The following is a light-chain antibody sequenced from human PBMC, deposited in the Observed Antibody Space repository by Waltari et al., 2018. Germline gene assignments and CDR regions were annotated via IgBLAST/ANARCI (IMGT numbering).Light chain of an antibody. CDR2: INN. Sequence: QSVLTQPPSMPGTPGQTVPLSCSGSRSDIGANTVHWYQQLPGTAPKLPISINNKRPSGVPDRFSGSKSGTSASLAVSGLQSEDEADYYCSSWDDSLSGVVFGGGTKLTVL. V-gene: IGLV1-44*01. J-gene: IGLJ2*01. CDR1: RSDIGANT. CDR3: SSWDDSLSGVV.